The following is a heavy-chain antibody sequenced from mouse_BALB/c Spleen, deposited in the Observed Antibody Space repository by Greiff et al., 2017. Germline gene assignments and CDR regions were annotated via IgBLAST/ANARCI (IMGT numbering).Heavy chain of an antibody. Sequence: QVQLKESGPGLVAPSQSLSITCTVSGFSLTSYGVHWVRQPPGKGLEWLGVIWAGGSTNYNSALMSRLSISKDNSKSQVFLKMNSLQTDDTAMYYCARERRYDGAWFAYWGQGTLVTVSA. V-gene: IGHV2-9*02. CDR1: GFSLTSYG. J-gene: IGHJ3*01. CDR2: IWAGGST. CDR3: ARERRYDGAWFAY. D-gene: IGHD2-14*01.